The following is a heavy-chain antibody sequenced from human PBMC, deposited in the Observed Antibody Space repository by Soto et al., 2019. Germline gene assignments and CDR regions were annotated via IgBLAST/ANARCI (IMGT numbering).Heavy chain of an antibody. V-gene: IGHV3-30-3*01. D-gene: IGHD3-10*02. CDR1: GFAFNNYS. Sequence: QVQLVESGGGVVRPGGSLRLSCAASGFAFNNYSMHWVRQAPGKGLAWVAIMAFDGSNKYTADSVKGRFTISRDNSKNILYLQMSSLRPEDTAVYFCARDRVPYVYFYYGMDVWGQGTTVIVSS. J-gene: IGHJ6*02. CDR2: MAFDGSNK. CDR3: ARDRVPYVYFYYGMDV.